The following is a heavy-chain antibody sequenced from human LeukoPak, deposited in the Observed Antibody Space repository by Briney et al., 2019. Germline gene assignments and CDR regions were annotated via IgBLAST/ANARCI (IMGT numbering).Heavy chain of an antibody. V-gene: IGHV3-23*01. CDR2: IRYSGRTT. Sequence: PGGSLRLSCATSGFTFSNYAMSWVRQAPGKGLEWLAAIRYSGRTTYYADSVEGRFTISSDNAKNSLYLQMNSLRAEDTAVYYCARVPHAMVRGVITEFYFDYWGQGTLVTVSS. CDR1: GFTFSNYA. J-gene: IGHJ4*02. D-gene: IGHD3-10*01. CDR3: ARVPHAMVRGVITEFYFDY.